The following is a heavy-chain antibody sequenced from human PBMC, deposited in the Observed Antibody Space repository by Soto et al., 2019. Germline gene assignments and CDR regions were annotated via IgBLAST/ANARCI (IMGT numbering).Heavy chain of an antibody. V-gene: IGHV3-21*01. CDR2: ISSSSTYI. D-gene: IGHD4-17*01. CDR3: ASLSHDYSDYGDPSDVDY. Sequence: GGSLRLSCAASGFTFSTYIMNWVRQAPGKGLEWVSSISSSSTYIYYADSVKGRFTISRDNAKNSLYLQMNSLRAEDTAVYYCASLSHDYSDYGDPSDVDYWGQGTLVTVSS. J-gene: IGHJ4*02. CDR1: GFTFSTYI.